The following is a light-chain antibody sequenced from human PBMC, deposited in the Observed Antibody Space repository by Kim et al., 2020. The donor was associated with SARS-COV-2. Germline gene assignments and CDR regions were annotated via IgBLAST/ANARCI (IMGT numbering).Light chain of an antibody. CDR1: QSISAY. CDR2: DTS. Sequence: EIVLTQSPGTLSLSPGEGATLSCRASQSISAYLGWYQQKPGQSPRLLIYDTSNRATGIPARFSGSGSGTDFTLTISSLEPEDSAVYYCQQRSDWPLTFGGGTKVDIK. V-gene: IGKV3-11*01. CDR3: QQRSDWPLT. J-gene: IGKJ4*01.